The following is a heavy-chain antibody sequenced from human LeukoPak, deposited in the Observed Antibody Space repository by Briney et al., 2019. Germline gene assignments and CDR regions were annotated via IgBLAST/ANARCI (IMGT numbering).Heavy chain of an antibody. Sequence: GGSLRLSCAASGFTFSNNAMSWVRQAPGKGLEWVSSISGSGRGGGTNYADSVRGRFTISRDNSKDTLYLQMNSLRAEDTAVYYCARDRHDYVWGSYRYGLSPHLDYWGQGTLVTVSS. V-gene: IGHV3-23*01. D-gene: IGHD3-16*02. J-gene: IGHJ4*02. CDR1: GFTFSNNA. CDR3: ARDRHDYVWGSYRYGLSPHLDY. CDR2: ISGSGRGGGT.